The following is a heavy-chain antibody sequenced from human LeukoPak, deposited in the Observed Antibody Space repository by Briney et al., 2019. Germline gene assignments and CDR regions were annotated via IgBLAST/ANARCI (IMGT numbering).Heavy chain of an antibody. D-gene: IGHD6-13*01. J-gene: IGHJ4*02. V-gene: IGHV3-23*01. CDR2: ISDSSRTT. Sequence: GGSLRLSCEVSGFTFSTEAMTWVRQAPGKGLEWVSSISDSSRTTYYAGSVQGRFTISRDNSRNTVYLQMNSLRVEDTAFYYCAKKLGFIPQFDYWSQGTLVAVSS. CDR3: AKKLGFIPQFDY. CDR1: GFTFSTEA.